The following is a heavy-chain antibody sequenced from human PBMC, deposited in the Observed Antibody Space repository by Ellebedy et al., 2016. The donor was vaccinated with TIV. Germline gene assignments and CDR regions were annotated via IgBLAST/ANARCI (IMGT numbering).Heavy chain of an antibody. CDR1: GFTSSGSA. Sequence: PGGSLRLPCAASGFTSSGSAMHWVRQSPGKGLEWVAFMSGDGGVQHYADSVKGRFTVSRDNPKSTVYLQMNSLRAEDTALYFCARGKGPGSFLVDFWGQGTLVTVSS. V-gene: IGHV3-30*04. J-gene: IGHJ4*02. CDR3: ARGKGPGSFLVDF. CDR2: MSGDGGVQ.